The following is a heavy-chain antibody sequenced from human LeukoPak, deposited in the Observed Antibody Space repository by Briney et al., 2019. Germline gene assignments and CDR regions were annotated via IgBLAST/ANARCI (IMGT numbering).Heavy chain of an antibody. CDR2: IIPIFGTA. CDR1: GGTFSSYA. D-gene: IGHD3-22*01. J-gene: IGHJ6*03. CDR3: ARLLLPADTVNYYSHYYMDV. Sequence: SVKVSCKASGGTFSSYAISWVRQAPGQGLEWMGGIIPIFGTANYAQKFQGRVTITADESTSTAYMELSSLRAEDTAVYYCARLLLPADTVNYYSHYYMDVWGKGTTVTVSS. V-gene: IGHV1-69*13.